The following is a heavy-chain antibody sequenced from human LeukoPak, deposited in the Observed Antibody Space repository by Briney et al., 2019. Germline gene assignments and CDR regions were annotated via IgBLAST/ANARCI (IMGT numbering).Heavy chain of an antibody. J-gene: IGHJ5*02. CDR1: GGSNSRRNW. V-gene: IGHV4-4*02. CDR3: AKWFGEGDWFDP. CDR2: IYHSEST. D-gene: IGHD3-10*01. Sequence: SGTQSLTCAVSGGSNSRRNWWSRVRQPPGKGLERSGEIYHSESTNYNPSVKSRVTISVDKSKNQFSLKLSSVTAADTAVYYCAKWFGEGDWFDPWGQGTLVTVSS.